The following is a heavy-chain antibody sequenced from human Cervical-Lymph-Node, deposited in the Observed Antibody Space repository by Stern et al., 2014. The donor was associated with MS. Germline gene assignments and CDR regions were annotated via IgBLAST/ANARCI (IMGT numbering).Heavy chain of an antibody. V-gene: IGHV5-51*01. CDR3: ARHVQGFDY. CDR1: GYSFTIYY. J-gene: IGHJ4*02. Sequence: EVQLVESGAEVKKPGASLKISCKPSGYSFTIYYITCVRQTPGKGLEWMVVIYPYDSDPPGSRSFQGQVTIAANKSITAAYLQWSSLRASDTAMYYCARHVQGFDYWGQGTLVTVSS. CDR2: IYPYDSDP.